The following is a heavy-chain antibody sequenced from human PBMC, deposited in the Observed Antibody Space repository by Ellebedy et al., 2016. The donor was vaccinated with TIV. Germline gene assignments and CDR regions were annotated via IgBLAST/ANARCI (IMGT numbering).Heavy chain of an antibody. CDR1: GYAFTSYY. D-gene: IGHD2-21*02. J-gene: IGHJ6*02. V-gene: IGHV1-46*01. Sequence: ASVKVSCKASGYAFTSYYIHWVRQAPGQGLEWMGVIYPGRGSRTYAQKFQGRVTMTRDTSTSTVYMELSSLRSEDTAVYYCARLIVVVTAIPYGMDVWGQGTTVTVSS. CDR3: ARLIVVVTAIPYGMDV. CDR2: IYPGRGSR.